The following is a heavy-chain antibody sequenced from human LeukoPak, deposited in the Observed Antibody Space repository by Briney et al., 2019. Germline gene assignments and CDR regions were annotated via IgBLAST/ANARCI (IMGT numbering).Heavy chain of an antibody. Sequence: GGSLRLSCAASGFPLSENYMTWIRQVPGKGLEWVSYISGAGNITYYADSVKGRFTISRDNTKNSLFLQMNSLRAEDTAVYYCARGHWGLDYWGQGTLVTVPS. CDR3: ARGHWGLDY. CDR2: ISGAGNIT. J-gene: IGHJ4*02. D-gene: IGHD7-27*01. CDR1: GFPLSENY. V-gene: IGHV3-11*01.